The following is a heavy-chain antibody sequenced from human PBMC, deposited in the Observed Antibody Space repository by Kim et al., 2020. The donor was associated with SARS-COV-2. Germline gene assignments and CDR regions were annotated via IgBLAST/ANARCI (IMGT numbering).Heavy chain of an antibody. CDR3: ARDLRGSGWYEDY. V-gene: IGHV3-30*04. CDR1: GFTFSSYA. J-gene: IGHJ4*02. Sequence: GGSLRLSCAASGFTFSSYAMHWVRQAPGKGLEWVAVISYDGSNKYYADSVKGRFTISRDNSKNTLYLQMNSLRAEDTAVYYCARDLRGSGWYEDYWGQGT. D-gene: IGHD6-19*01. CDR2: ISYDGSNK.